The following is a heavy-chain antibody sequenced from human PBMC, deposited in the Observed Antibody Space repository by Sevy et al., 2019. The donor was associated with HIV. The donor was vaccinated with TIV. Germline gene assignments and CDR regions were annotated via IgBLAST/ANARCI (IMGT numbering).Heavy chain of an antibody. CDR1: GFTFSSYA. D-gene: IGHD3-22*01. CDR2: ISGSGGST. J-gene: IGHJ4*02. CDR3: AKVDYYDSSGYYDY. V-gene: IGHV3-23*01. Sequence: GSLRLSCAASGFTFSSYAMSWVRPAPGKGLEWVSAISGSGGSTYYADSVKGRFTISRDNSNNTLYLQMNSLRAEDTAVYYCAKVDYYDSSGYYDYWGQGTLVTVSS.